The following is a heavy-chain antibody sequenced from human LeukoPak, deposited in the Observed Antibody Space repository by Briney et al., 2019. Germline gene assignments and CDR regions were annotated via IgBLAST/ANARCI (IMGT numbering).Heavy chain of an antibody. Sequence: TSVKVSCKASGYTFTSYHMHWVRQAPGQGLEWMGIINPSGGSTNYAQKFRGRVTMTRDMSTNTVYMDLSSLRSEDTAVYYCAREATTIFGLVRTQTTKGPHRFDPWGQGTLVTVSS. CDR3: AREATTIFGLVRTQTTKGPHRFDP. CDR2: INPSGGST. V-gene: IGHV1-46*01. CDR1: GYTFTSYH. D-gene: IGHD3-3*01. J-gene: IGHJ5*02.